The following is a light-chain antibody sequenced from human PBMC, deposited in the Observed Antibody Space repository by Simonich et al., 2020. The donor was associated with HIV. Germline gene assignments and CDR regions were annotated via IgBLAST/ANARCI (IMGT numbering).Light chain of an antibody. Sequence: EVVMTQSPATLSVSPGESATLSCRASQSVRSNLAWYQQKPGQAPRLLIYVASTRATDIPARFSGSGAGTEFTLIISSMQSEDFATYYCQQYNTFPLTFGQGTRLEI. V-gene: IGKV3-15*01. CDR2: VAS. CDR1: QSVRSN. CDR3: QQYNTFPLT. J-gene: IGKJ5*01.